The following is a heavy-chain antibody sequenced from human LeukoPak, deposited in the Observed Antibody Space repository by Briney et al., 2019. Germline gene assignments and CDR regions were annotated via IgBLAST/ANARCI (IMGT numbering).Heavy chain of an antibody. CDR1: GFTFSSYA. D-gene: IGHD6-19*01. Sequence: PGGSLRLSCAASGFTFSSYAMNWVRQTPGKGLEWVSGISASGGSTYYADSVRGRFILSRDNSKNTLYLQMKRLRAEDTAVYFCAREPGYSIGWGIDFWGQGTLVTVSS. V-gene: IGHV3-23*01. CDR2: ISASGGST. CDR3: AREPGYSIGWGIDF. J-gene: IGHJ4*02.